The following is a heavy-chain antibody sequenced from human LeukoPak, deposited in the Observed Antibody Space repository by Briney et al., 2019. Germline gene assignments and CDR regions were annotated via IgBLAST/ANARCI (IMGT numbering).Heavy chain of an antibody. Sequence: GGSLRLSCAAPGFTFNDHPMHWIRLAPHKGLQWVAVISYDGLNKYYSHSAKDRFTVSRDNVNNILYLQMNRLRTEDTAVYYCARDLGILWKLAYSWGQGTLVTVSS. J-gene: IGHJ4*02. CDR2: ISYDGLNK. D-gene: IGHD1-1*01. CDR3: ARDLGILWKLAYS. V-gene: IGHV3-30-3*01. CDR1: GFTFNDHP.